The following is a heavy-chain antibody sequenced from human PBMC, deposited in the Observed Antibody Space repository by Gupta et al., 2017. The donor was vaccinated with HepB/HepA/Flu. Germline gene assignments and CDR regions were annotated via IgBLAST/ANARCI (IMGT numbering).Heavy chain of an antibody. CDR3: ARCLGYGPQYYYYYYMDV. CDR2: INHSGRN. Sequence: QVQLQQWGAGLLKPSETLSLTCAVYGGSFSGYYWSWIRQPPGKGLEWIGEINHSGRNNYNPSLKSRVTISVDTSKNQFSLKLSSVTAADTAVYYCARCLGYGPQYYYYYYMDVWGKGTTVTVSS. D-gene: IGHD4-17*01. CDR1: GGSFSGYY. V-gene: IGHV4-34*01. J-gene: IGHJ6*03.